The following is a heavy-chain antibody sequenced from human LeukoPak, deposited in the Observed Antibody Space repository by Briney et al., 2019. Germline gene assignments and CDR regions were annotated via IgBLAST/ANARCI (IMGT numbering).Heavy chain of an antibody. Sequence: PSQTLSLTCIVSGGSISSHFWSWIRQPPGKRLEWIGCINYSGSPNYNPSLKSRVTISIDTSKNQFSLKLSSLTAADTAVYYCARDQRAVAGTSRRLYYFDYWGQGTLVTVSS. V-gene: IGHV4-59*11. CDR2: INYSGSP. D-gene: IGHD6-19*01. CDR1: GGSISSHF. CDR3: ARDQRAVAGTSRRLYYFDY. J-gene: IGHJ4*02.